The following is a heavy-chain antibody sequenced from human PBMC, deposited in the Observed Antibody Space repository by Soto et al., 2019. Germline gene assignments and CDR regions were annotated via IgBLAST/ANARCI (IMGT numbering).Heavy chain of an antibody. CDR1: AFTFSSYV. Sequence: EVQLSESGGGLVQPGGSLRLSCAASAFTFSSYVMSWVRQAPGKGLEWVSAISNSGGNTYYADSVKGRFTISRDNSKNTLYLQMNSLRVEDTAVYYCASRYCSSTSCGPGLFDSWGQGTLVTVSS. J-gene: IGHJ4*02. CDR3: ASRYCSSTSCGPGLFDS. CDR2: ISNSGGNT. D-gene: IGHD2-2*01. V-gene: IGHV3-23*01.